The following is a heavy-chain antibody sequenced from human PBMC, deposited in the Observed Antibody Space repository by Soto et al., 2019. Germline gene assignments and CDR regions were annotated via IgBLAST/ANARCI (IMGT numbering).Heavy chain of an antibody. J-gene: IGHJ4*02. Sequence: DSVKGRFAISRDNSKNTLYLQMNSLRDEDTAVYYCAKDRRSSWTFDSWGQGTLVTVSS. CDR3: AKDRRSSWTFDS. V-gene: IGHV3-30*02. D-gene: IGHD6-13*01.